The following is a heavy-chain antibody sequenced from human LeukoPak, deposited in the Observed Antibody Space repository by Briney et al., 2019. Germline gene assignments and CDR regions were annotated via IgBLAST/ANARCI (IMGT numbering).Heavy chain of an antibody. CDR1: GYTFTSYE. CDR3: ARNFQGLGY. J-gene: IGHJ4*02. V-gene: IGHV1-8*01. Sequence: ASVKVSCKASGYTFTSYEIIWVRQAPGQGLESMGWMNTNSGHTAYAQKFQGRVTMTAITSISTAYLELSSLGSEDTGVYYCARNFQGLGYWGQGTLVTVSS. D-gene: IGHD2-21*01. CDR2: MNTNSGHT.